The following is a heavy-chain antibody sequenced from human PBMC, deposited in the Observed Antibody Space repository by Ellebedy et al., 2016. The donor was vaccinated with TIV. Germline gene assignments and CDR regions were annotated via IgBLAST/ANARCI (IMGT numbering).Heavy chain of an antibody. J-gene: IGHJ1*01. CDR3: AADLASVGQ. CDR2: IIPVLETP. CDR1: GGSFSSYV. V-gene: IGHV1-69*10. Sequence: AASVKVSCKASGGSFSSYVISWVRQAPGQGLEWMGGIIPVLETPNYAQKFQGRLTVSAYKSTNTAYMELSSLTSEDTAVYYCAADLASVGQWGQGTLVIVSS. D-gene: IGHD1-26*01.